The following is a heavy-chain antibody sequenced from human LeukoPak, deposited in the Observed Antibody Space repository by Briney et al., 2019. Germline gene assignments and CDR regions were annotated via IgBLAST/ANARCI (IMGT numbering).Heavy chain of an antibody. V-gene: IGHV4-38-2*01. CDR1: GYSISSGYY. D-gene: IGHD6-13*01. Sequence: SSETLSLTCAVSGYSISSGYYWGWIRQPPGKGLEWIGSIYHSGSTYYNPSLKSRVTISVGTSKNQFSLKLSSVTAADTALYYCARSRGYFDYWGQGTLVTVSS. CDR2: IYHSGST. J-gene: IGHJ4*02. CDR3: ARSRGYFDY.